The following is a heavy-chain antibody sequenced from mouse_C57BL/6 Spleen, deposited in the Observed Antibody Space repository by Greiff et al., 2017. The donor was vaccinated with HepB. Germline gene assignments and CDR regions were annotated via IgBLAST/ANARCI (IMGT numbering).Heavy chain of an antibody. J-gene: IGHJ4*01. CDR1: GYTFTSYW. CDR2: IYPGSGST. Sequence: QVQLQQPGAELVKPGASVKMSCKASGYTFTSYWITWVKQRPGQGLEWIGDIYPGSGSTNYNEKFKSKATLTVDTSSSTAYMQLSSLTSEDSAVYYCARGGSSYVNAMDYWGQGTSVTVSS. V-gene: IGHV1-55*01. D-gene: IGHD1-1*01. CDR3: ARGGSSYVNAMDY.